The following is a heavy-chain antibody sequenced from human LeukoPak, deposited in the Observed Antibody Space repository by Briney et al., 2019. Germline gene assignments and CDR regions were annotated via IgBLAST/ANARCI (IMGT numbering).Heavy chain of an antibody. CDR1: GYTFINYG. CDR2: ISAYNGNT. CDR3: ARDRSTEYCSGGSCGYYFDY. V-gene: IGHV1-18*04. J-gene: IGHJ4*02. Sequence: GASMKVSCKASGYTFINYGFSWVRQAPGQGLEWMGWISAYNGNTNYLQKFQGRVTMTRDTSTSTVYMELSSLRSEDTAVYYCARDRSTEYCSGGSCGYYFDYWGQGTLVTVSS. D-gene: IGHD2-15*01.